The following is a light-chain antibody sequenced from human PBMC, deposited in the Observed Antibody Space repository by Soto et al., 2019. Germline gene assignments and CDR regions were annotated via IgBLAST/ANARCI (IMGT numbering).Light chain of an antibody. J-gene: IGKJ1*01. CDR3: QQSCFDPPP. CDR1: QNVISY. Sequence: DIQMTQSPSSLSASGGDTVIITCRASQNVISYLNWYQQKSGKAPKLLIYESTNLESGVPSRFSGDGFGTDFTLTISSLHPEDFASYYCQQSCFDPPPLGRGSKV. CDR2: EST. V-gene: IGKV1-39*01.